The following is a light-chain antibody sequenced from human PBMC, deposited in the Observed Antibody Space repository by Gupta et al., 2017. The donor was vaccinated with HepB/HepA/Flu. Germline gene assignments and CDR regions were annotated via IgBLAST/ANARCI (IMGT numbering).Light chain of an antibody. CDR3: QQYGTSPYT. CDR1: QSITSNY. CDR2: GAS. Sequence: EIVLTQSPGTLSLSPGERATLSCRASQSITSNYLAWYQQKPGQAPRLLIYGASSRATGIPHRFSGSGSGTDFTLTISRLEPEEFAVYYCQQYGTSPYTFGQGTKLEIK. V-gene: IGKV3-20*01. J-gene: IGKJ2*01.